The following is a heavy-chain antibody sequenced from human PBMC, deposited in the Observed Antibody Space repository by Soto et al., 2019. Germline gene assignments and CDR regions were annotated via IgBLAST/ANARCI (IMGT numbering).Heavy chain of an antibody. J-gene: IGHJ2*01. Sequence: QVQLVQSGAEVKKPGSSVTVSCKASGGTFSSYTISWVRQAPGQGLEWMGGIIPIFGTANYAQKFQGRVTITADESTSTPYMELSSLRSEDTAVYYCARGNHRWLQLWYFPLWGRGTLVTVSS. V-gene: IGHV1-69*12. CDR3: ARGNHRWLQLWYFPL. D-gene: IGHD5-12*01. CDR2: IIPIFGTA. CDR1: GGTFSSYT.